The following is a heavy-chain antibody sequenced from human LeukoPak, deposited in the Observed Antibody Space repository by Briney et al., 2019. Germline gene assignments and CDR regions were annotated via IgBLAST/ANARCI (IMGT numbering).Heavy chain of an antibody. J-gene: IGHJ3*02. V-gene: IGHV3-23*01. CDR2: ISGSGGST. D-gene: IGHD1-26*01. Sequence: GGSLRLSCAASGFTFSSYAMSWVRQAPGKGLEWVSAISGSGGSTYYADSVKGRFTISRDNSKNTLYLQMNSLRAKDTAVYYCAKDSGSYFSAFDIWGQGTMVTVSS. CDR3: AKDSGSYFSAFDI. CDR1: GFTFSSYA.